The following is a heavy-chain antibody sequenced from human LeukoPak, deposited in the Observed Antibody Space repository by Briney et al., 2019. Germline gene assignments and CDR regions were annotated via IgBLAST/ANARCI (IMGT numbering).Heavy chain of an antibody. CDR2: ISSSSGTI. J-gene: IGHJ6*03. V-gene: IGHV3-48*04. D-gene: IGHD6-19*01. CDR3: ARVPEQWLVFYYYYMDV. Sequence: GGSLRLSCAASGFTFSRFSMNWVRQAPGKGLEWVSYISSSSGTIYYADSVKGRFTISRDNAKNSLYLQMNSLRAEDTAVYYCARVPEQWLVFYYYYMDVWGKGTTVTVSS. CDR1: GFTFSRFS.